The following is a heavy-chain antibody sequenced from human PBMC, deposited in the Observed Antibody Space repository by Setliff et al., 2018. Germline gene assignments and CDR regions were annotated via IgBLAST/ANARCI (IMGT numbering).Heavy chain of an antibody. J-gene: IGHJ4*02. V-gene: IGHV4-39*01. D-gene: IGHD3-3*01. CDR1: GDSINTPTYH. CDR2: IYYTGIT. Sequence: PSETLSLTCTVSGDSINTPTYHWGWVRQPPGKGLEWIGLIYYTGITYYNPSLKSRVTISEDMSENQISLKLNSVTAADTAVYYCARHFRSSKVQFLEYLTDYYFDSWGQGTLVTVSS. CDR3: ARHFRSSKVQFLEYLTDYYFDS.